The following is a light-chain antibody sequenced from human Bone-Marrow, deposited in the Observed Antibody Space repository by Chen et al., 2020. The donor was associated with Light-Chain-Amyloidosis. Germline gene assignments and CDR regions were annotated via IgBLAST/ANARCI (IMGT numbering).Light chain of an antibody. CDR1: SSDVGGDNH. CDR2: EVT. J-gene: IGLJ1*01. CDR3: SSYTITNTLV. Sequence: QSALTQPASVSGSPGQSITIYRTGTSSDVGGDNHVSGYQQHPDKAPKLMIYEVTNRPSGVPDRFSSSKSDNTASLTISGLQTEDGADYCCSSYTITNTLVFGSGTRVTVL. V-gene: IGLV2-14*01.